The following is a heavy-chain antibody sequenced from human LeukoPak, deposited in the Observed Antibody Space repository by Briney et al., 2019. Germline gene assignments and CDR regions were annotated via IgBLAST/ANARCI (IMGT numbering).Heavy chain of an antibody. Sequence: GESLRISCKGSGYSFTSYWIGWVRQMPGKGLEWMGIIYPGDSDTRYSPSFQGQVTTSADKSISTAYLQWSSLKASDTAMYYCARFGDSSGYSFDYWGQGTLVTVSS. D-gene: IGHD3-22*01. J-gene: IGHJ4*02. V-gene: IGHV5-51*01. CDR1: GYSFTSYW. CDR3: ARFGDSSGYSFDY. CDR2: IYPGDSDT.